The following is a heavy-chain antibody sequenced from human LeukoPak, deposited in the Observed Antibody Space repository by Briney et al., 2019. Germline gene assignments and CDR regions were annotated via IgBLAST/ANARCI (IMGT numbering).Heavy chain of an antibody. J-gene: IGHJ6*03. CDR1: GYTFTCYY. D-gene: IGHD3-9*01. CDR3: PKTPYDILTGYSEYTYYYYYMDV. Sequence: ASVKVSCKASGYTFTCYYMHWVRQAPGQGLEGMGRINPNSGGTNYAQKFQGRVTMTRDTSISTAYMELSRLRSDDQVVYFCPKTPYDILTGYSEYTYYYYYMDVWGKGTTVTVSS. V-gene: IGHV1-2*05. CDR2: INPNSGGT.